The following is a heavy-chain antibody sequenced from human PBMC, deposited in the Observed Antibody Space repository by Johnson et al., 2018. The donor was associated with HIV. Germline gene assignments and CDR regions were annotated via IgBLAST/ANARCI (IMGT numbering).Heavy chain of an antibody. V-gene: IGHV3-30*18. Sequence: VQLVESGGVVVQPGGSLRLSCAASGFTFSNYGMHWVRQAPGKGLEWVAVITFEGSDKYYADSVKGRVTISRDDSKNTLYLRLNGLRPEDSAVYYCAKDVSVVTPSGSFDIWGQGTRVTVSS. D-gene: IGHD4-23*01. J-gene: IGHJ3*02. CDR3: AKDVSVVTPSGSFDI. CDR1: GFTFSNYG. CDR2: ITFEGSDK.